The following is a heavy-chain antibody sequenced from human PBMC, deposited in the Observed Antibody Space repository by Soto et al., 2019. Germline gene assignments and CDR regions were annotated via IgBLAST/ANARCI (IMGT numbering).Heavy chain of an antibody. CDR2: ISGSGSST. V-gene: IGHV3-23*01. CDR3: AKGNGEYFYGSGNYYLHYFDY. J-gene: IGHJ4*02. D-gene: IGHD3-10*01. CDR1: GFTFSSYA. Sequence: EVQLFESGGGLVQPGGSRSLSCAASGFTFSSYAMSWVRQAPGKGLEWVSAISGSGSSTYYADSVKGRFTISRDNSKNALYLQMNSLRAEDTAVYYWAKGNGEYFYGSGNYYLHYFDYWGQGTLVTVSS.